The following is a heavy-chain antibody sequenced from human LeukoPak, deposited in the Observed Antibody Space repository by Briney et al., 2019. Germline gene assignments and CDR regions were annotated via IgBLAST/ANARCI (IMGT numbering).Heavy chain of an antibody. D-gene: IGHD2-8*01. J-gene: IGHJ3*02. V-gene: IGHV3-20*01. Sequence: GGSLRLSCAASGFTFDDYGMSWVRQAPGKGLEWVSGINWNGGSTGYADSVKGRFTISRDNAKNSLYLQMNSLRAEDTALYHCARVNGPGWGSKDAFDIWGQGTMVTVSS. CDR1: GFTFDDYG. CDR3: ARVNGPGWGSKDAFDI. CDR2: INWNGGST.